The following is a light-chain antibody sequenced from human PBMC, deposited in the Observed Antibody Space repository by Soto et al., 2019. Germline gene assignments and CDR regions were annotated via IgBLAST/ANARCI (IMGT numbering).Light chain of an antibody. J-gene: IGKJ5*01. CDR1: QSVSSH. V-gene: IGKV3-11*01. Sequence: EIVLTQYPATLSLSPGESATLSCRASQSVSSHLVWFQQKTGQAPRLLIYDESSRATGIPARLSGSGSGTDLNLTISRLEPEDFAVYYCHXRSNWPITCGQGTRLEIK. CDR3: HXRSNWPIT. CDR2: DES.